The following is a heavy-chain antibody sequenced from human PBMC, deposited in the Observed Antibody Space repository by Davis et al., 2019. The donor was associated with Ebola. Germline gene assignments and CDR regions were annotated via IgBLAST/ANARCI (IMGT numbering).Heavy chain of an antibody. CDR2: ISYDGSNK. V-gene: IGHV3-30-3*01. J-gene: IGHJ4*02. D-gene: IGHD3-16*01. Sequence: AGSLRLSCAASGFTFSSYAMHCVRQAPGKGLEWVAVISYDGSNKYYADSVKGRFTISRDNSKNTLYLQMNSLRAEDTAVYYCARDSRRQGLILHYWGQGTLVTVSS. CDR1: GFTFSSYA. CDR3: ARDSRRQGLILHY.